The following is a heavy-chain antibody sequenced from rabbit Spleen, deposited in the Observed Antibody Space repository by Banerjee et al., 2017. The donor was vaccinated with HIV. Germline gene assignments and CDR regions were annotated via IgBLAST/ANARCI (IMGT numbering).Heavy chain of an antibody. V-gene: IGHV1S40*01. Sequence: EESGGGLVKPGASLTLTCTASGFSFSYSDYMCWVRQPPGKGPEWIACIGVGVSYSTYYATWAKGRFTCSKTSSTTVTLQMTRLTAADTATYFCARDTSSSFSSYGMDLWGPGTLVTVS. CDR3: ARDTSSSFSSYGMDL. CDR2: IGVGVSYST. J-gene: IGHJ6*01. CDR1: GFSFSYSDY. D-gene: IGHD1-1*01.